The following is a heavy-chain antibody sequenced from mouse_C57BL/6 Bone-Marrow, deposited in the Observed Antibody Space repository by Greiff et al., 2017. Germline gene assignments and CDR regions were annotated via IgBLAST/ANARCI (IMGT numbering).Heavy chain of an antibody. V-gene: IGHV1-74*01. J-gene: IGHJ3*01. D-gene: IGHD2-4*01. CDR1: GYTFTSYW. Sequence: VQLQQPGAELVKPGASVKVSCKASGYTFTSYWMHWVKQRPGQGLEWIGRIHPSDSDTNYNQKFKGKATLTVDKSSSTAYMQLSSLTSEDSAVYYCAIGDYDERFAYWGQGTLVTVSA. CDR3: AIGDYDERFAY. CDR2: IHPSDSDT.